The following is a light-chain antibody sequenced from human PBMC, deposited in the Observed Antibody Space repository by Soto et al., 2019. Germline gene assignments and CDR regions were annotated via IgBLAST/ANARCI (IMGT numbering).Light chain of an antibody. CDR3: QQRSNWPLT. V-gene: IGKV3D-20*02. J-gene: IGKJ4*01. Sequence: EIVMTQSPGTLALSPGERATLSCRASQSVSSSYLAWYQQKPGQAPRLLIYDASNRATGIPARFSGSGSGTDFTHTISSLEPEDFAVYYCQQRSNWPLTFGGGTKVDIK. CDR2: DAS. CDR1: QSVSSSY.